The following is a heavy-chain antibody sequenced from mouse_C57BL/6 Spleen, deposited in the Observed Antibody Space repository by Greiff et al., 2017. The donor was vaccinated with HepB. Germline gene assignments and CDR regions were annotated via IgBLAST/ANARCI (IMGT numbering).Heavy chain of an antibody. CDR3: TIPGSARPWFAY. V-gene: IGHV1-15*01. D-gene: IGHD1-1*01. CDR2: IDPETGGT. CDR1: GYTFTDYE. Sequence: QVQLQQSGAELVRPGASVTLSCKASGYTFTDYEMHWVKQTPVHGLEWIGAIDPETGGTAYNQKFKGKAILTADKSSSTAYMELRSLTSEDSAVYYCTIPGSARPWFAYWGQGTLVTVSA. J-gene: IGHJ3*01.